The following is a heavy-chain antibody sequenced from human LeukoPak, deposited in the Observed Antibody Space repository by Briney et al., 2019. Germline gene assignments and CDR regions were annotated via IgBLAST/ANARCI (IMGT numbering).Heavy chain of an antibody. CDR1: GDSISTYY. V-gene: IGHV4-59*12. Sequence: SETLSLTCTISGDSISTYYWSWIRQPPGKGLEWIGYIYYRVTSDYNPSLKSRVTISVDTSMNQFSLKLSSVTAADTAVYYCARDYGYYYMDVWGKGTTVTVSS. J-gene: IGHJ6*03. CDR2: IYYRVTS. D-gene: IGHD3-10*01. CDR3: ARDYGYYYMDV.